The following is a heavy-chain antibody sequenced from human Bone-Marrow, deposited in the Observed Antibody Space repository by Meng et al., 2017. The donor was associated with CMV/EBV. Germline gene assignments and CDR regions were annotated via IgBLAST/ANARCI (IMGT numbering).Heavy chain of an antibody. Sequence: ASVKVSCKASGYTFINFGFSWVRQVPGQGLQWMGWISTYNGNTNYAQRLQGRVTLTTDTSTSTAYMELSSLRSEDTAVYYCARDRDGYNFALDYWGQGTLVTVSS. CDR2: ISTYNGNT. J-gene: IGHJ4*02. CDR3: ARDRDGYNFALDY. D-gene: IGHD5-24*01. CDR1: GYTFINFG. V-gene: IGHV1-18*01.